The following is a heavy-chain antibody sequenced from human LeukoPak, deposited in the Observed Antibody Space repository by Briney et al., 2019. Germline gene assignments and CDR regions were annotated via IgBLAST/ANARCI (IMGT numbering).Heavy chain of an antibody. CDR2: INPNSGGT. CDR1: GYTFTSYG. D-gene: IGHD3-10*01. J-gene: IGHJ4*02. V-gene: IGHV1-2*02. Sequence: GASVKVSCKASGYTFTSYGISWVRQAPGQGLEWMGWINPNSGGTNYAQKFQGRVTMTRDTSISTAYMELSRLRSDDTAVYYCARVTGRNYSRLVDYWGQGTLVTVSS. CDR3: ARVTGRNYSRLVDY.